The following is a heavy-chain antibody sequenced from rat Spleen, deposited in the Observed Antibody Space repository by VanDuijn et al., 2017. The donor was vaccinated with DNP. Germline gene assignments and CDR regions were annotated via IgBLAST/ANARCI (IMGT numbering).Heavy chain of an antibody. D-gene: IGHD1-4*01. V-gene: IGHV5-31*01. CDR1: GFTFSNYW. CDR2: ITNNGDRT. J-gene: IGHJ2*01. CDR3: AGRPPPTRGPFDY. Sequence: EVQLVESGGGPVQPGRSLKLSCVASGFTFSNYWMTWIRQAPGKGLEWVASITNNGDRTYYSDSVKGRFSISRDNAKSTLYLQMDSLRSEDTATYYCAGRPPPTRGPFDYWGQGVTVTVSS.